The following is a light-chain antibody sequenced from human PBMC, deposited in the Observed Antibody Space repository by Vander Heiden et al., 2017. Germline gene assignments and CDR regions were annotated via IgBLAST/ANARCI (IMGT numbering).Light chain of an antibody. CDR1: SSDVGGYNY. V-gene: IGLV2-14*01. CDR2: DVS. CDR3: SSYTSSSTLV. Sequence: QSALTQPASVSGSLGQSITISCTGTSSDVGGYNYVSWYQQHPGKAPKLMIYDVSNRPSGVSNRFSSSKSGNTASLTISGLQAEDEADYYCSSYTSSSTLVFGTGTKVTVL. J-gene: IGLJ1*01.